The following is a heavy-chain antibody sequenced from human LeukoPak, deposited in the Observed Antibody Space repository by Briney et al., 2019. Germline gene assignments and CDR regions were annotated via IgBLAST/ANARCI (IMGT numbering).Heavy chain of an antibody. J-gene: IGHJ4*02. CDR2: IHYSGST. CDR3: ARTVGATTGIDY. Sequence: SETLSLTCTVSGGSIGSYYWSWIRQPPGKGLDYIGYIHYSGSTNYNPSLKSRVTISVDTSKNPFSLRLSSVTAADTAVYYCARTVGATTGIDYWGQGALVTVSS. CDR1: GGSIGSYY. D-gene: IGHD1-26*01. V-gene: IGHV4-59*01.